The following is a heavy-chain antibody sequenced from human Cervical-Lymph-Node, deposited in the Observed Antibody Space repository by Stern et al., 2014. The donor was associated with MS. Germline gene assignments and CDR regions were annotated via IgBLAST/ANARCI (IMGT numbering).Heavy chain of an antibody. CDR2: IYYSGST. J-gene: IGHJ4*02. CDR3: ARGYSISPDY. CDR1: GGSISSYY. V-gene: IGHV4-59*01. Sequence: VQLQESGPGLVKPSETLSLTCTVSGGSISSYYWSWIRQPPGKGLEWIGYIYYSGSTNYNPSLKSRVTISVDTSKNQFSLKLSSVTAADTAVYYCARGYSISPDYWGQGTLVTVSS. D-gene: IGHD5-18*01.